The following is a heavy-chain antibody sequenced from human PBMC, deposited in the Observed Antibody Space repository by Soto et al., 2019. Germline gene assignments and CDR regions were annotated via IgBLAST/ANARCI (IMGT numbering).Heavy chain of an antibody. J-gene: IGHJ4*02. D-gene: IGHD3-22*01. CDR3: VRSRTVPYYYDSSGYYN. CDR2: IYPGDSDT. Sequence: ASLKISCKGSGYSFTSYWIGWVRQIPGKGLEWMGIIYPGDSDTRYSPSFQGQVTISADKSISTAYLQWSSLKASDTAMYYCVRSRTVPYYYDSSGYYNWGQGTLVTVSS. V-gene: IGHV5-51*01. CDR1: GYSFTSYW.